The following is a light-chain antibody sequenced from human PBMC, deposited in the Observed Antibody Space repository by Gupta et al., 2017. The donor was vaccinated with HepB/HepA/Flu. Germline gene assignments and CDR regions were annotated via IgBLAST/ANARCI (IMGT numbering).Light chain of an antibody. V-gene: IGKV3-15*01. Sequence: VMTQSPATLSVSPGERATLSCRASQSVSSNLAWYQQKPGQAPRVLIYGASTRATGIPARFSGSGSGTEFTLTISSRQSEDFAVYYCQQDNNWPPLTFVGGTQVEIK. CDR3: QQDNNWPPLT. J-gene: IGKJ4*01. CDR1: QSVSSN. CDR2: GAS.